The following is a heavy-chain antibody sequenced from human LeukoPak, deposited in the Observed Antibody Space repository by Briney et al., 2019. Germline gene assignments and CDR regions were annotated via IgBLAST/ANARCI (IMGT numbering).Heavy chain of an antibody. Sequence: GGSLRLSCAASGFTFKTYSMVWVRQAPGKGLEWVSYISSGGGVVHYADSVKGRFTTSRENAQNSLYLQMNSLRDEDTAVYYCARVGVGTWASSWDHWGQGTLVTVSS. CDR2: ISSGGGVV. CDR1: GFTFKTYS. CDR3: ARVGVGTWASSWDH. V-gene: IGHV3-48*02. D-gene: IGHD2-15*01. J-gene: IGHJ4*02.